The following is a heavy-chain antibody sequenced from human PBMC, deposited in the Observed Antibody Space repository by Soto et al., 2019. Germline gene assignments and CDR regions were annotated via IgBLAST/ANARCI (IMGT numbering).Heavy chain of an antibody. CDR3: AKELFTCGQQQLVLTPYCYGMDV. J-gene: IGHJ6*02. V-gene: IGHV3-23*01. Sequence: GGSLRLSYAASGFTFSSYAMSCLRQAQGKGLEWVSVISGSGGSTYYADSVKGRFTISRDNSKNTLYLQMNSLRAEDTAVYYCAKELFTCGQQQLVLTPYCYGMDVWGQGTTVTVSS. D-gene: IGHD6-13*01. CDR2: ISGSGGST. CDR1: GFTFSSYA.